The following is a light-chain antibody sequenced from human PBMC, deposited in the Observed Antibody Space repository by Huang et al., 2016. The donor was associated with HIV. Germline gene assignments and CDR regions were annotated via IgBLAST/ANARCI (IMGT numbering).Light chain of an antibody. Sequence: DILLTQSPDSLAVSLGEGATLTCRSSRSLFFASNSKNFLAWYQQKPGQSPKLLMYMASVRESGVPERFTGSGSGTEFTLTIASLQAEDVAVYYCQQFYNMPYTFGRGTRLEI. CDR1: RSLFFASNSKNF. CDR2: MAS. J-gene: IGKJ2*01. V-gene: IGKV4-1*01. CDR3: QQFYNMPYT.